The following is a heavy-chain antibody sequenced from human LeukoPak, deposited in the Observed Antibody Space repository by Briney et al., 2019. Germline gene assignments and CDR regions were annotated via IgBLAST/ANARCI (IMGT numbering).Heavy chain of an antibody. CDR1: GYTFTGYY. D-gene: IGHD6-6*01. J-gene: IGHJ4*02. V-gene: IGHV1-2*02. CDR3: ARDSRQYSSSNAQQLRPYYFDY. Sequence: WASVKVSCKASGYTFTGYYMHWVRQAPGQGLEWMGWINPNSGGTNYAQKFQGRVTMTRDTSISTAYMELSRLRSDDTAVYYCARDSRQYSSSNAQQLRPYYFDYWGQGTLVTVSS. CDR2: INPNSGGT.